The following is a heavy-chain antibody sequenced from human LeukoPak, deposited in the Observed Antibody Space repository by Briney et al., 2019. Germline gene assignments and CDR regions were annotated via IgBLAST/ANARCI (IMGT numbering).Heavy chain of an antibody. D-gene: IGHD6-13*01. CDR2: ISSSSSYI. CDR1: GFTFSSYS. V-gene: IGHV3-21*01. CDR3: ARDSGYSSSTWFDP. Sequence: YPGGSLRLSCAASGFTFSSYSMNWVRQAPGKGLEWVSSISSSSSYIYYADSVKGRFTISRDNAKNSLYLQMNSLGAEDTAVYYCARDSGYSSSTWFDPWGQGTLVTVSS. J-gene: IGHJ5*02.